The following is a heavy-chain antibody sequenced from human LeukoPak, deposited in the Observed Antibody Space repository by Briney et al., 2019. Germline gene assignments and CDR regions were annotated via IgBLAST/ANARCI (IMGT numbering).Heavy chain of an antibody. J-gene: IGHJ4*02. CDR3: ARSNGLRLGGDY. CDR1: GGSISSGGYS. D-gene: IGHD3-16*01. CDR2: IYNSGSS. V-gene: IGHV4-31*03. Sequence: SETLSLTCTVSGGSISSGGYSWSWIRQHPGKGLEWLGYIYNSGSSYYNPSLKSRVTISVDTSKNQFSLKLSSVTAADTAVYYCARSNGLRLGGDYWGQGTLVTVSS.